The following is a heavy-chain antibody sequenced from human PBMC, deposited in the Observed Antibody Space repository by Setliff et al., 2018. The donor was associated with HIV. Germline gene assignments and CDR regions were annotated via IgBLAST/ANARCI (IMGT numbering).Heavy chain of an antibody. D-gene: IGHD7-27*01. Sequence: GGSLRLSCAASGFTFSSYSMNWVRQAPGKGLEWVSYINSGRTDYADSVKGRFTISRDNSKNTLYLQINSLRAEDTAVYYCAKDPSLGPRKAFDIWGQGTMVTVSS. J-gene: IGHJ3*02. CDR3: AKDPSLGPRKAFDI. CDR1: GFTFSSYS. CDR2: INSGRT. V-gene: IGHV3-48*01.